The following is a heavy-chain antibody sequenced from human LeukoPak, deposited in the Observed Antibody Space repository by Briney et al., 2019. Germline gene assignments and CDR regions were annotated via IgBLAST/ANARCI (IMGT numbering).Heavy chain of an antibody. CDR3: ARGDRGAFDI. V-gene: IGHV3-21*01. Sequence: GGSLRLSCAASGFTFDDYGMTWVRQAPGKGLEWVSSISSSSSYIYYADSVKGRFTISRDNAKNSLYLQMNSLRAEDTAVYYCARGDRGAFDIWGQGTMVTVSS. CDR1: GFTFDDYG. J-gene: IGHJ3*02. CDR2: ISSSSSYI. D-gene: IGHD3-22*01.